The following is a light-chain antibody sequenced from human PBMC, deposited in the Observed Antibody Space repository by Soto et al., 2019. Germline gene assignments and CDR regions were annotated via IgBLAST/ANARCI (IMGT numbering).Light chain of an antibody. CDR1: SSNIGSNT. CDR2: SNN. Sequence: QTVVTQPPSASGTPGQRVTISCSGSSSNIGSNTVNWYQQLPGTAPKLLIYSNNQRPSAVPDRFSGSKSGTSASLAISGHQSEDEADYYCAAWDDSLNGAVFGGGTQLTVL. CDR3: AAWDDSLNGAV. J-gene: IGLJ2*01. V-gene: IGLV1-44*01.